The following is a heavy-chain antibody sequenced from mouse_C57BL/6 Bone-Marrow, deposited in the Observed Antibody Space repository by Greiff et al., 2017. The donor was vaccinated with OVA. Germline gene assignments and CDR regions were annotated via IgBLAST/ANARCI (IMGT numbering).Heavy chain of an antibody. J-gene: IGHJ3*01. CDR1: GFSFNTYA. Sequence: GGGLVQPKGSLKLSCAASGFSFNTYAMNWVRQAPGKGLEWVARIRSKSNNYATYYADSVKDRFTISRDDSESMLYLQMNNLKTEDTAMYYCVRHGYYYGSRTPFAYWGQGTLVTVSA. CDR3: VRHGYYYGSRTPFAY. D-gene: IGHD1-1*01. V-gene: IGHV10-1*01. CDR2: IRSKSNNYAT.